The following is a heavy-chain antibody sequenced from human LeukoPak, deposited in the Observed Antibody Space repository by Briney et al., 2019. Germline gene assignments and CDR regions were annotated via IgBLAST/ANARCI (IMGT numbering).Heavy chain of an antibody. J-gene: IGHJ3*02. CDR2: MNPNNGNT. Sequence: ASVKVSCKASGYTFTSYDINWVRQATGQGLEWMGWMNPNNGNTGYAQKFQGRVTVTRNTSISTAYMELSSLRSEDTAVYYCARDNDGGSSGWYRGDAFDIWGQGTMVTVSS. D-gene: IGHD6-19*01. CDR3: ARDNDGGSSGWYRGDAFDI. CDR1: GYTFTSYD. V-gene: IGHV1-8*03.